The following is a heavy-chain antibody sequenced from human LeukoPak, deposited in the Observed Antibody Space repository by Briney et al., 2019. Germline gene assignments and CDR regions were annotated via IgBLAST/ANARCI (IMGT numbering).Heavy chain of an antibody. Sequence: GGSLRLSCAASGFTFSSYAMSWVRQAPGKGLEWVSGISGNGGSTYYADSVKGRFTISRDNSKNTLYLQMSSLRAEDTAVYYCAKSPYCTNGVCYTYYYYYMDVWGKGTTVTVSS. CDR3: AKSPYCTNGVCYTYYYYYMDV. CDR2: ISGNGGST. D-gene: IGHD2-8*01. J-gene: IGHJ6*03. V-gene: IGHV3-23*01. CDR1: GFTFSSYA.